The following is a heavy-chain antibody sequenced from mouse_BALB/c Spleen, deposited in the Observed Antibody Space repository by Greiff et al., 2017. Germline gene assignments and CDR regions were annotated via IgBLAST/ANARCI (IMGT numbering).Heavy chain of an antibody. CDR1: GFTFTDYY. Sequence: EVQLVESGGGLVQPGGSLRLSCATSGFTFTDYYMSWVRQPPGKALEWLGFIRNKANGYTSEYSASVKGRFTISRDNSQSILYLQMNTLRAEDRATYSCAKDMVYYGSSPWAMDYWGQGTSVTVSS. V-gene: IGHV7-3*02. CDR2: IRNKANGYTS. D-gene: IGHD1-1*01. J-gene: IGHJ4*01. CDR3: AKDMVYYGSSPWAMDY.